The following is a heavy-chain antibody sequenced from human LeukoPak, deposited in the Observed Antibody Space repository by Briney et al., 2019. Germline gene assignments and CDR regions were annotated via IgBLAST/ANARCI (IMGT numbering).Heavy chain of an antibody. CDR2: IYPGDSDT. CDR1: GYSFTSYW. V-gene: IGHV5-51*01. CDR3: ARQIGIAAAGTEYFQH. D-gene: IGHD6-13*01. Sequence: GESLKISCKGSGYSFTSYWIGWVRQMPGKGLEWMGIIYPGDSDTRYSPSFQGQVTISADKSISPAYLQWSSLKASDTAMYYCARQIGIAAAGTEYFQHWGQGTLVTVSS. J-gene: IGHJ1*01.